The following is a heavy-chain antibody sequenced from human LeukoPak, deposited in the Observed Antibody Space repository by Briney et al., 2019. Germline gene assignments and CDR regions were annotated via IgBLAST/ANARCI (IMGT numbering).Heavy chain of an antibody. CDR3: ARHSTNWYYFDY. Sequence: PSETLSLTCPVSGGSISSYYWSWIRQPPGKGLEWIGYVYYSGSTNYNPSLKSRVTISVDTSKNQFSLKLSSVTAADTAVYYCARHSTNWYYFDYWGQGTLVTVSS. D-gene: IGHD6-13*01. CDR1: GGSISSYY. J-gene: IGHJ4*02. V-gene: IGHV4-59*01. CDR2: VYYSGST.